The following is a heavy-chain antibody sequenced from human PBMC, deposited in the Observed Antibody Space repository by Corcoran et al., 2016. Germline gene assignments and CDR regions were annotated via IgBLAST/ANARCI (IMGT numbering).Heavy chain of an antibody. CDR3: APTRYYDSSGYRKSGYFQY. CDR1: GFSLSTSGVG. V-gene: IGHV2-5*01. J-gene: IGHJ1*01. D-gene: IGHD3-22*01. Sequence: QITLKESGPTLVKPTQTLTLTCTFSGFSLSTSGVGVGWIRQPPGKALEWLALIYWNDDKRYSPSLTRMLTITKDTSKNQVVLTMTKIDLVDTSAYYFAPTRYYDSSGYRKSGYFQYEGQGTLVTVSS. CDR2: IYWNDDK.